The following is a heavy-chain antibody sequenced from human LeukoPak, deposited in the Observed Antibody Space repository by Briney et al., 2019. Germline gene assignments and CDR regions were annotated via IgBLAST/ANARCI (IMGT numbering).Heavy chain of an antibody. D-gene: IGHD4-17*01. V-gene: IGHV4-34*01. CDR3: ARGRDDYGDYGWFDP. CDR1: GGSFSGYY. Sequence: SETLSLTCAVYGGSFSGYYWSWIRQPPGKGLEWIGEINHSGSTNYNPSLKSRVTISVGTSKNQFSLKLSSVTAADTAVYYCARGRDDYGDYGWFDPWGQGTLVTVSS. J-gene: IGHJ5*02. CDR2: INHSGST.